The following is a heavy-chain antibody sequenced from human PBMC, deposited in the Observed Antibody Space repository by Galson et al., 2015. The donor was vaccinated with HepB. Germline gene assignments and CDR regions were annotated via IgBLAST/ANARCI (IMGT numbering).Heavy chain of an antibody. J-gene: IGHJ4*02. CDR3: AKVKTIVVVNYFDY. Sequence: SLRLSCAASGFTVSSNYMSWVRQAPGKGLEWVSVIYSGGSTYYADSVKGRFTISRDNSKNTLYLQMNSLRAEDTAVYYCAKVKTIVVVNYFDYWGQGTLVTVSS. CDR2: IYSGGST. V-gene: IGHV3-53*01. CDR1: GFTVSSNY. D-gene: IGHD3-22*01.